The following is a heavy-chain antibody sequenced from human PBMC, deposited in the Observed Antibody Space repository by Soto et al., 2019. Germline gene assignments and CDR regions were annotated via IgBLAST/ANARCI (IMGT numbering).Heavy chain of an antibody. CDR3: ARDYAGSGGSSDYGMDV. V-gene: IGHV1-69*12. CDR1: GGTFSSYA. D-gene: IGHD2-15*01. Sequence: QVQLVQSGAEVKKPGSSVKVSCKASGGTFSSYAISWVRQAPGQGLEWMGGIIPIFGTANYAQKFQGRVTITAXXSXSXXYMELSSLRSEDTAVYYCARDYAGSGGSSDYGMDVWGQGTTVTVSS. J-gene: IGHJ6*02. CDR2: IIPIFGTA.